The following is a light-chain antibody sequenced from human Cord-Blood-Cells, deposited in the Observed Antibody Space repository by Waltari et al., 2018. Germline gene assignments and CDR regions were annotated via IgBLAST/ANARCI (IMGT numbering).Light chain of an antibody. CDR3: QQLNSYPLT. CDR1: QGISSY. CDR2: AAS. V-gene: IGKV1-9*01. Sequence: DIQLTQSPPFLSASVGDRLTITCRASQGISSYLAWYQHKPGKAPKPLIYAASTWQSGVPSRFSGSGSGTEFTLTISSLQPEDFATYYCQQLNSYPLTFGGGTKVEIK. J-gene: IGKJ4*01.